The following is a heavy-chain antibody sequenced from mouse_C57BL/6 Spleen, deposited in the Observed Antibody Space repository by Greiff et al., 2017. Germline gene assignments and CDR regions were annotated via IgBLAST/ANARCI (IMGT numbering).Heavy chain of an antibody. CDR1: GFNIKDYY. CDR3: TPGGYSSYLSDDFDY. J-gene: IGHJ2*01. V-gene: IGHV14-1*01. Sequence: EVQLQQSGAELVRPGASVKLSCTASGFNIKDYYMHWVQQRPEQGLEWIGRIDPEDGDTEYAPKFQGKATMTADTSSNTAYLQLSSLPSEDTAVYYCTPGGYSSYLSDDFDYWGQGTTLTVSS. CDR2: IDPEDGDT. D-gene: IGHD1-1*01.